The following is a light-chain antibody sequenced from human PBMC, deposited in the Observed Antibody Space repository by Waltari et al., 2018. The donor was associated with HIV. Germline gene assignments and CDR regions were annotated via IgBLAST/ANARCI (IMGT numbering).Light chain of an antibody. CDR1: PSNIGGNS. CDR2: NNV. V-gene: IGLV1-44*01. J-gene: IGLJ2*01. Sequence: SLLTQPPSVSGAPGQRVNISCSGGPSNIGGNSVNWYRQLPGTAPILLIYNNVQRPSSVPGRFSGSKSATSASLVISGLQSDDEADYYCATWDDTMSVVFGGGTRLTVL. CDR3: ATWDDTMSVV.